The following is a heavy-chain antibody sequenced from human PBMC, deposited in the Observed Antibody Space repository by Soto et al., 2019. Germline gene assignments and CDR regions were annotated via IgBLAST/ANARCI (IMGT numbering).Heavy chain of an antibody. CDR1: GGSFSGYY. D-gene: IGHD3-3*01. Sequence: SETLSLTCAVYGGSFSGYYWSWIRQPPGKGLEWIGEINHSGSTNYNPSLKSRVTISVDTSKNQFSLKLSSVTAADTAVYYCARGWSYNYYYGMDVWAQGTTVTVSS. CDR2: INHSGST. J-gene: IGHJ6*02. V-gene: IGHV4-34*01. CDR3: ARGWSYNYYYGMDV.